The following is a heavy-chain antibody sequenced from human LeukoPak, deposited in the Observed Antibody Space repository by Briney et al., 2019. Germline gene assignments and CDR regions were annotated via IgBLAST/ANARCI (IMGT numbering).Heavy chain of an antibody. CDR3: ARGLQLVRGYFDY. D-gene: IGHD1-1*01. CDR1: GLTFSSYS. V-gene: IGHV3-21*01. Sequence: GGSLRLSCAASGLTFSSYSMNWVRQAPGKGLEWVSSISSSSSYIYYADSVKGRFTISRDNAKNSLYLQMNSLRAEDTAVYYCARGLQLVRGYFDYWGQGTLVTVSS. CDR2: ISSSSSYI. J-gene: IGHJ4*02.